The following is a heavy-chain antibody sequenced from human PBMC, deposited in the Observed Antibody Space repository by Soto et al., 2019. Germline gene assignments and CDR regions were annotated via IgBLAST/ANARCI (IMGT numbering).Heavy chain of an antibody. CDR2: IKGDGSER. V-gene: IGHV3-7*03. D-gene: IGHD3-3*02. CDR3: ARSHTGDSAFRAFDL. Sequence: EVQLVESGGGLVQPGGSLRLSCAASTFTFSAYWMTWVRQAPGKGLEWVANIKGDGSERDYVDSVKGRFTVSRDNAKNTLYLQMRSLRAEDTAVYYCARSHTGDSAFRAFDLWGHGTMVTVSS. J-gene: IGHJ3*01. CDR1: TFTFSAYW.